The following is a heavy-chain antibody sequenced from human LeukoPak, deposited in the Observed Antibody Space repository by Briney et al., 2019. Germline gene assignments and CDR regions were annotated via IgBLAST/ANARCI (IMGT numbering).Heavy chain of an antibody. V-gene: IGHV4-4*07. Sequence: PSETLSLTCTVSGGSIRSYYWSWIRQPAGKGLEWIGRIYTSGSTNYNPSLKSRVTMSVDTSKNQFSLKLSSVTAADTAVYYCARHLGYCSSTSCYWHAFDIWGQGTMVTVSS. CDR3: ARHLGYCSSTSCYWHAFDI. J-gene: IGHJ3*02. D-gene: IGHD2-2*01. CDR1: GGSIRSYY. CDR2: IYTSGST.